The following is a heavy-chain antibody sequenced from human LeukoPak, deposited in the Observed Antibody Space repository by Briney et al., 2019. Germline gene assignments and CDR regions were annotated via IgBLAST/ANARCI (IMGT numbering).Heavy chain of an antibody. Sequence: ASVKVSCKASGYTFTSYGISWVRQAPGQGLEWMGWISAYNGNTNYAQKLQGRVTMTTDTSTSTAYMELRSLRSDDTAVYYCAKDRGRDGRSLDYYFDYWGQGTLVTVSS. D-gene: IGHD3-10*01. J-gene: IGHJ4*02. V-gene: IGHV1-18*01. CDR2: ISAYNGNT. CDR1: GYTFTSYG. CDR3: AKDRGRDGRSLDYYFDY.